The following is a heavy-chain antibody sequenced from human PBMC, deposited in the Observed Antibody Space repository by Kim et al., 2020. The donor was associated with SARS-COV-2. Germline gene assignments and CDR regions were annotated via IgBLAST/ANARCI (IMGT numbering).Heavy chain of an antibody. Sequence: ASVKVSCKASGYTFTSYDINWVRQATGQGLEWMGWMNPNSGNTGYAQKFQGRVTMTRNTSISTAYMELSSLRSEDTAVYYCARGRGYSYGYRWDYWGQGTLVTVSS. J-gene: IGHJ4*02. V-gene: IGHV1-8*01. CDR1: GYTFTSYD. CDR3: ARGRGYSYGYRWDY. D-gene: IGHD5-18*01. CDR2: MNPNSGNT.